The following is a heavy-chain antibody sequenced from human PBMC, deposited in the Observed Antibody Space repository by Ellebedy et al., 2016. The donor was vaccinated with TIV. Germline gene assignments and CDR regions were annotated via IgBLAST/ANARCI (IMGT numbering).Heavy chain of an antibody. Sequence: GESLKISCAASGFTFSSYDMHWVRQVTGKGLEWVSAIGTAGDTYYPGSVKGRFAISRENAKNSLYLQMNSLRAGDKAVYEGARATEGLDYWGQGTLVTVSS. CDR2: IGTAGDT. CDR1: GFTFSSYD. D-gene: IGHD1-14*01. J-gene: IGHJ4*02. V-gene: IGHV3-13*01. CDR3: ARATEGLDY.